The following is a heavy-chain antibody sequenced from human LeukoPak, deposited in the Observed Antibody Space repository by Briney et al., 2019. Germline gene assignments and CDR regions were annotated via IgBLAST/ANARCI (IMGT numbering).Heavy chain of an antibody. J-gene: IGHJ5*02. CDR1: GGSISSSNW. CDR2: IYHSGST. D-gene: IGHD3-10*01. CDR3: AREAMVRGVTKDWFDP. V-gene: IGHV4-4*02. Sequence: SETLSLTCAVSGGSISSSNWWSWVRQPPGKGLEWIGEIYHSGSTNYNPSLKSRVTISVDKSKNQFSLKLSSVTAADTAVYYCAREAMVRGVTKDWFDPWGQGTLVTVSS.